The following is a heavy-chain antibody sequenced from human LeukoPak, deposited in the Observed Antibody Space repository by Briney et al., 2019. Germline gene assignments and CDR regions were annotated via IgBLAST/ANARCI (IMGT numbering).Heavy chain of an antibody. CDR1: GFTFSSYS. V-gene: IGHV3-21*01. CDR2: ISSSSSYI. CDR3: AGDRVKQTVIDY. Sequence: PGGSLRLSCAASGFTFSSYSMNWVRQAPGKGLEWVSSISSSSSYIYYADSVKGRFTISRDNAKNSLYLQMNSLRAEDTAVYYCAGDRVKQTVIDYWGQGTLVTVSS. J-gene: IGHJ4*02. D-gene: IGHD4-17*01.